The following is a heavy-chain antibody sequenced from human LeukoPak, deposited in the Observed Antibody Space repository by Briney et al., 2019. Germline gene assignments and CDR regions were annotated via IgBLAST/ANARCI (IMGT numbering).Heavy chain of an antibody. CDR3: ARVPCTSTTCLNWFDP. Sequence: GASVKVSCKASGYTVTSYGISWVRQAPGQGLEWMGWISGYNGNTNYAQKFQGRVTMTTDTSTSTAYMELRSLRSDDTAVYYCARVPCTSTTCLNWFDPWGQGTLVTVSS. J-gene: IGHJ5*02. CDR1: GYTVTSYG. D-gene: IGHD2-2*01. CDR2: ISGYNGNT. V-gene: IGHV1-18*01.